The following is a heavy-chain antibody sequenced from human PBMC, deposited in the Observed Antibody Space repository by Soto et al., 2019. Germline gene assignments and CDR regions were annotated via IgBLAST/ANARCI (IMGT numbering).Heavy chain of an antibody. V-gene: IGHV4-31*03. Sequence: QVQLQESGPGLVKPSQTLTLTCSVSGGSINSGGYYWTWIRQHPGMGLEWIGNIYYSGSTSYKPSLKSRVTISIDTSKTHFSLKLSSVTAADTAVYYCARSSISKKIDYWGQGTLVTVSS. CDR3: ARSSISKKIDY. CDR2: IYYSGST. J-gene: IGHJ4*02. CDR1: GGSINSGGYY. D-gene: IGHD2-2*01.